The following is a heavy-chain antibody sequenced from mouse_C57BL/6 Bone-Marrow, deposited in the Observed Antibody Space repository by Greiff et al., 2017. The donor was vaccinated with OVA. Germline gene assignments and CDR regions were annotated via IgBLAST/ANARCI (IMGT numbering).Heavy chain of an antibody. Sequence: QIQLQQSGAELARPGASVKLSCKASGYTFTSYGISWVKQRTGQGLEWIGEIYPRSGNTYYNEKFKGKATLTADKSSSTAYMELRSLTSEDSAVYFCARYDSNGFAYWGQGTLVTVSA. CDR2: IYPRSGNT. CDR3: ARYDSNGFAY. CDR1: GYTFTSYG. J-gene: IGHJ3*01. D-gene: IGHD2-5*01. V-gene: IGHV1-81*01.